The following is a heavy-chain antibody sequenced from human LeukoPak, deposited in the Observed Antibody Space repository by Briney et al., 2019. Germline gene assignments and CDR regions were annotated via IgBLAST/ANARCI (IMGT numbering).Heavy chain of an antibody. Sequence: QTGGSLRLSCAASGFTFSTYGMHWVRQAPGKGLEWVAVVRYDGSNKYYADFVKGRFTISRDNSKNTLYLQMNSLRGEDTAVYYCAQGSHYYGSGSHRRGHYFDYWGQGTLVTVSS. D-gene: IGHD3-10*01. J-gene: IGHJ4*02. CDR2: VRYDGSNK. V-gene: IGHV3-30*02. CDR3: AQGSHYYGSGSHRRGHYFDY. CDR1: GFTFSTYG.